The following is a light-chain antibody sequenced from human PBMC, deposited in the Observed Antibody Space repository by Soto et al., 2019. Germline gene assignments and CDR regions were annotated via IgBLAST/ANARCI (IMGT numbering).Light chain of an antibody. V-gene: IGLV2-8*01. J-gene: IGLJ2*01. CDR1: SSDIGGYDY. Sequence: QSALTQPPSASGSPGQSVTISCAGTSSDIGGYDYVSWYQQYPGKAPKLMIFEVTKPPSGGPDRFSGSKSGNTASLPVSGLQAADEADYYCASYAGSINYVIFGGGTKVTVL. CDR2: EVT. CDR3: ASYAGSINYVI.